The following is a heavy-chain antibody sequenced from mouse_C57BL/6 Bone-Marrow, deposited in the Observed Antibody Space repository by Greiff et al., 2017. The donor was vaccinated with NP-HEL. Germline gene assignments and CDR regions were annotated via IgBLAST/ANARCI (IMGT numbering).Heavy chain of an antibody. J-gene: IGHJ2*01. Sequence: QVQLKQSGPELVKPGASVKISCKASGYAFSSSWMNWVKQRPGRGLEWIGRIYPGDGDTNNNGKFKGKATLTADKSSSTAYMQLSSLTSEDSAVYFCARRATVVAFDYWGQGTTLTVSS. V-gene: IGHV1-82*01. CDR2: IYPGDGDT. CDR3: ARRATVVAFDY. CDR1: GYAFSSSW. D-gene: IGHD1-1*01.